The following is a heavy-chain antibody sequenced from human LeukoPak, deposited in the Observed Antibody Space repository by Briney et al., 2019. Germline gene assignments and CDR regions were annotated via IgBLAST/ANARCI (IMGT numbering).Heavy chain of an antibody. CDR2: IYPGDSDT. Sequence: GESLKFSCKGSGYSFTSYWIGWVRQMPGKGLEWMGIIYPGDSDTRYSPSFQRQVTISADKSISTAYLQWRSLKAADTAMYYCALAVTTGDVVVYWGQGTLVTVSS. D-gene: IGHD4-17*01. J-gene: IGHJ4*02. CDR1: GYSFTSYW. V-gene: IGHV5-51*01. CDR3: ALAVTTGDVVVY.